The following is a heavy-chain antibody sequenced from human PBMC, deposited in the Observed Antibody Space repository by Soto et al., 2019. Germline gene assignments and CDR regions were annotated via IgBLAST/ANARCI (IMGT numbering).Heavy chain of an antibody. CDR1: GFTFNNYA. Sequence: GGSLRLSCAASGFTFNNYAMGWVRQAPGKGLEWVSAITDSGSDTYYLDSVKGRFTISRDNSKNTLFLQVNSLRAEDTAIYYCAKLGSSAWSPHYYFDYWGQGTLVTVSS. CDR3: AKLGSSAWSPHYYFDY. CDR2: ITDSGSDT. V-gene: IGHV3-23*01. J-gene: IGHJ4*02. D-gene: IGHD3-10*01.